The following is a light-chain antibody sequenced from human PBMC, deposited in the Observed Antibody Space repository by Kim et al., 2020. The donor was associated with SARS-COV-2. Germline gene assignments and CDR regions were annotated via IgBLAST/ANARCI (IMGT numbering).Light chain of an antibody. J-gene: IGLJ1*01. Sequence: ASVQTARFSCGENNIGVHSVHLYQQKPGQAPVMVMYYDSDRPSGIPERFSGSKSANTATLTISRVEAGDEADYYCQVWDTDTDHYVFGTGTKVTVL. CDR2: YDS. V-gene: IGLV3-21*01. CDR1: NIGVHS. CDR3: QVWDTDTDHYV.